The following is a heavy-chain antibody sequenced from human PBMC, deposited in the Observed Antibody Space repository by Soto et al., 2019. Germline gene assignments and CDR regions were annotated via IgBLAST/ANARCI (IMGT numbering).Heavy chain of an antibody. CDR1: GFTFSSYN. CDR3: ARDSRNYYYYMDV. CDR2: ISLSSSTI. V-gene: IGHV3-48*01. Sequence: EVQLVESGGGLVQPGGFLRLSCAASGFTFSSYNMNWVRQAPGKGLEWISDISLSSSTIFYADSVKGRFTISRDNAKNSLYLQMNSLRAEDTAVYYCARDSRNYYYYMDVWGKGTTVTVSS. J-gene: IGHJ6*03.